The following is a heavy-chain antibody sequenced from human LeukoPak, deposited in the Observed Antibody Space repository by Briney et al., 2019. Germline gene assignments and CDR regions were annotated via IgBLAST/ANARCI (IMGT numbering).Heavy chain of an antibody. D-gene: IGHD3-22*01. J-gene: IGHJ4*02. CDR1: GGSSSGYY. CDR3: ARSPPYYYDSSGYYFDY. CDR2: INHSGST. Sequence: SETLSLTCAVYGGSSSGYYWSWIRQPPGKGLEWIGEINHSGSTNYNPSLKSRVTISVDTSKNQFSLKLSSVTAADTAVYYCARSPPYYYDSSGYYFDYWGQGTLVTVSS. V-gene: IGHV4-34*01.